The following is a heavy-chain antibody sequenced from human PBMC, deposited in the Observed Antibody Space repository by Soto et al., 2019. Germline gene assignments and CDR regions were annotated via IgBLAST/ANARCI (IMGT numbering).Heavy chain of an antibody. Sequence: SVKVSCKASGGTFSSYAISWVRQAPGQGLEWMGGIIPIFGTANYAQKFQGRVTITADKSTSTAYMELSSLRSEDTAVYYCAREVRGARSIWLVPWGQGTLVTV. CDR1: GGTFSSYA. CDR3: AREVRGARSIWLVP. CDR2: IIPIFGTA. J-gene: IGHJ5*02. D-gene: IGHD3-10*01. V-gene: IGHV1-69*06.